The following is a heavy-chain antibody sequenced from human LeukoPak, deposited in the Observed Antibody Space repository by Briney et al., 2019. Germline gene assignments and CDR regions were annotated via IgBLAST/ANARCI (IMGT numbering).Heavy chain of an antibody. V-gene: IGHV3-21*01. CDR1: GFTFSSYS. CDR2: ISSSSSYI. CDR3: ARTLTVTTEFDY. D-gene: IGHD4-11*01. Sequence: PGGSLRLSCAASGFTFSSYSMNWVRQAPGXXXXXXSSISSSSSYIYYADSVXGRXTISRDNAKNSLYLQMNSLRAEDTAVYYCARTLTVTTEFDYWGQGTLVTVSS. J-gene: IGHJ4*02.